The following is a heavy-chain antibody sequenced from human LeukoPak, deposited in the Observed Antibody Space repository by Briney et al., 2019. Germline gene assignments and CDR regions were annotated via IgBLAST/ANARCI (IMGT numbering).Heavy chain of an antibody. CDR3: ARVPGHGRDGYNHFDY. V-gene: IGHV4-39*01. J-gene: IGHJ4*02. CDR2: IYYSGST. D-gene: IGHD5-24*01. Sequence: PSETLSLTCTVSGGSISSSSYYWGWIRQPPGKGLEWIGSIYYSGSTYYNPSLKSRVTISVDTSKNQFSLKLSSVTAADTAVYYCARVPGHGRDGYNHFDYWGQGTLVTVSS. CDR1: GGSISSSSYY.